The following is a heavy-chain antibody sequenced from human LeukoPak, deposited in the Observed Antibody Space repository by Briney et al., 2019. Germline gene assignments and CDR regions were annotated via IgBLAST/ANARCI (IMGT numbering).Heavy chain of an antibody. CDR1: GYTFTGYY. CDR2: INPNSGGT. D-gene: IGHD6-13*01. Sequence: ASVKVSCKASGYTFTGYYMHWVRQAPGQGPEWMGRINPNSGGTNYAQKFQGRVTMTRDTSISTAYMELSRLRSDDTAVYYCAREGIAAAESFDYWGQGTLVTVSS. J-gene: IGHJ4*02. CDR3: AREGIAAAESFDY. V-gene: IGHV1-2*06.